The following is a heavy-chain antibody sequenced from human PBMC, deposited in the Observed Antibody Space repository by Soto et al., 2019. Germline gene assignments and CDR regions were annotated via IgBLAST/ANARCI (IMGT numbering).Heavy chain of an antibody. V-gene: IGHV3-7*01. J-gene: IGHJ3*02. D-gene: IGHD3-22*01. CDR1: GFTFSSYW. CDR3: ARVGGYYYDSSGYYLGRDAFDI. CDR2: IKQDGSEK. Sequence: GSLRLSCAASGFTFSSYWMSWVRQAPGKGLEWVANIKQDGSEKYYVDSVKGRFTISRDNAKNSLYLQMNSLRAEDTAVYYCARVGGYYYDSSGYYLGRDAFDIWGQGTMVTVSS.